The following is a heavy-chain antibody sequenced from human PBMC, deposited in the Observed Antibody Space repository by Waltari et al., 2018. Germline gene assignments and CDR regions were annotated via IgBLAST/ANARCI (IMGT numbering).Heavy chain of an antibody. CDR3: AREFGTIARFDY. V-gene: IGHV3-48*01. Sequence: EVQLVESGGGLVQPGGSLRLSCVASGSTFSDHTIIWVRQAPGKGRGWISSIRGNSVYIYYADSVKGRFIVSRDNAQNTAVLQMNTLRAEDTAVYYCAREFGTIARFDYWGQGTLVAVSS. CDR2: IRGNSVYI. CDR1: GSTFSDHT. J-gene: IGHJ4*02. D-gene: IGHD3-16*01.